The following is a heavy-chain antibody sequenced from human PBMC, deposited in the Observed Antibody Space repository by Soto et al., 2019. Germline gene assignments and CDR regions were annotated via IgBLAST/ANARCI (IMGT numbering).Heavy chain of an antibody. CDR2: IYYSGST. Sequence: SETLSLTCTVSGGSISSSSYYWGWIRQPPGKGLEWIGSIYYSGSTYYNPSLKSRVPISVDTSKNQFSLKLSSVTAADTAVYYCARHTGYSSSPINYWGQGTLVTVSS. CDR3: ARHTGYSSSPINY. D-gene: IGHD6-6*01. CDR1: GGSISSSSYY. J-gene: IGHJ4*02. V-gene: IGHV4-39*01.